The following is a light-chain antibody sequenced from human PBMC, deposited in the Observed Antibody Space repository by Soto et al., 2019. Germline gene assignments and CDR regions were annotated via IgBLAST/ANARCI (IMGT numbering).Light chain of an antibody. CDR1: SSDVGGYNY. CDR3: SSYTSSSTRV. V-gene: IGLV2-14*01. Sequence: QSALTQPVSVSGSPGQSITIYCTGTSSDVGGYNYVSWYQQHPGKAPKLMIYDVSNRPSGVSNRFSGSKSGNTASLTISGLQAEDEADYYCSSYTSSSTRVFGTGTKLTVL. J-gene: IGLJ1*01. CDR2: DVS.